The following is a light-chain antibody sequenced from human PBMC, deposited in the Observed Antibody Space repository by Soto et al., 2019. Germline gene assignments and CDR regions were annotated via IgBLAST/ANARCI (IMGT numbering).Light chain of an antibody. J-gene: IGKJ2*01. CDR1: QTISSY. V-gene: IGKV1-39*01. Sequence: DIQMTQSRSSLSASVGDRVTITCRASQTISSYLNWYQQKPRKAPKLLIYAASSLQSGVPSRFSGSGSGTDFTLTISSLQPEDFATYYCQQSHGIPYTFGQGTKLEIK. CDR2: AAS. CDR3: QQSHGIPYT.